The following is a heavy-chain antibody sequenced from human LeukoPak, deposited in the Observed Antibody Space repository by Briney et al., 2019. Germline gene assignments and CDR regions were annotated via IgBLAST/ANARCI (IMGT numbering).Heavy chain of an antibody. CDR3: ARHRGVAARPGAFDI. V-gene: IGHV4-4*09. D-gene: IGHD6-6*01. Sequence: SETLPLTCTVSGGSISSYYWSWIRQPPGKGLEWIGYIYTSGSTNYNPSLKSRVTISVDTSKNQFSLKLSSVTAADTAVYYCARHRGVAARPGAFDIWGQGTMVTVSS. CDR2: IYTSGST. CDR1: GGSISSYY. J-gene: IGHJ3*02.